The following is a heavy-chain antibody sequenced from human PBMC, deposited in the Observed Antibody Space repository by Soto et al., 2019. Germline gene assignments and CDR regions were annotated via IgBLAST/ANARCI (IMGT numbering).Heavy chain of an antibody. CDR1: GFTFSSYA. J-gene: IGHJ6*02. CDR2: ISSNGGST. D-gene: IGHD3-3*01. Sequence: PGGSLRLSCSASGFTFSSYAMHRVRQAPGKGLEYVSAISSNGGSTYYADSVKGGFTISRDNSKNTLYLQMSSLRAEDTAVYYCVVGVVIKWDYGMDVWGQGTTVTVSS. V-gene: IGHV3-64D*06. CDR3: VVGVVIKWDYGMDV.